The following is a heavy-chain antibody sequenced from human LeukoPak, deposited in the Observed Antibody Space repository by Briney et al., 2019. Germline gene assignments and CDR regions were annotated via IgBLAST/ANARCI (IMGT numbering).Heavy chain of an antibody. CDR1: GYTFTSYD. V-gene: IGHV1-8*01. J-gene: IGHJ4*02. Sequence: SVTVSCKASGYTFTSYDINWVRQATGQGLEWMGWMNPNSGNTGYAQKFQGRVTMTRNTSISTAYLELSSLRSEDTAVYYCARGLKASSWYDYWGQGTLVTVSS. CDR3: ARGLKASSWYDY. D-gene: IGHD6-13*01. CDR2: MNPNSGNT.